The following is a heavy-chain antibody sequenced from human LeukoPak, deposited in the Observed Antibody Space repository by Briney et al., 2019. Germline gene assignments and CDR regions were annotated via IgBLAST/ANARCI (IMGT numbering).Heavy chain of an antibody. J-gene: IGHJ6*02. CDR2: IRSKAYGGTT. D-gene: IGHD6-13*01. CDR1: GFTFGDYA. Sequence: PGGSLRLSCTASGFTFGDYAMSWVRQAPGKGLEWVGFIRSKAYGGTTEYAASVKGRFTISRDDSKSIAYLQMNSLKTEDTAVYYCTREAYSSSQSYYYYGMDVWGQGTTVTVSS. CDR3: TREAYSSSQSYYYYGMDV. V-gene: IGHV3-49*04.